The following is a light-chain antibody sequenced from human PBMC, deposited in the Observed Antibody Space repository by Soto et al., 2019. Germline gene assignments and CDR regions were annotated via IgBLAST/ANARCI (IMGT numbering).Light chain of an antibody. V-gene: IGLV1-47*01. CDR1: SSNIGNYY. J-gene: IGLJ2*01. CDR3: AAWDGSLSAVV. Sequence: QSVLTQPPSASGTPGQSVTISCSGSSSNIGNYYVYWYQQLPGTAPTLLIYKNNQRPSGVPDRFSGSKSGTSASLAISGLRSEDEPDHYCAAWDGSLSAVVFGGGTK. CDR2: KNN.